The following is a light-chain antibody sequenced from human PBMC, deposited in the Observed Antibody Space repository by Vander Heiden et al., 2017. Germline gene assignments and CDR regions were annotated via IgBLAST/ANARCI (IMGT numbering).Light chain of an antibody. V-gene: IGLV1-51*01. CDR3: GTWDSSLSAGV. J-gene: IGLJ1*01. CDR1: SSNIGNNY. Sequence: QSVLTQPPPASAAPGQKVTSSCAGSSSNIGNNYVSWYQQHPGTAPKLLIYDNNKRPSGIPDRFSGSKSGTSATLGITGLQTGDEADYYCGTWDSSLSAGVFGTGTKVTVL. CDR2: DNN.